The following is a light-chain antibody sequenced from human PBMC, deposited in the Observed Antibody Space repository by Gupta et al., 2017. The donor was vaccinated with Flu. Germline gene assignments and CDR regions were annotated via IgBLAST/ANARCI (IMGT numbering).Light chain of an antibody. J-gene: IGKJ1*01. Sequence: EIVLTQSPATLSLSPGERATLSCRASQSVSYYLAWYQQKPGQAPRLLIYDASNRATGIPARSSGSGSGTDFTLTISSLETQDLAVYYFQQRSSWRTFGQGTKVEI. CDR3: QQRSSWRT. CDR1: QSVSYY. V-gene: IGKV3-11*01. CDR2: DAS.